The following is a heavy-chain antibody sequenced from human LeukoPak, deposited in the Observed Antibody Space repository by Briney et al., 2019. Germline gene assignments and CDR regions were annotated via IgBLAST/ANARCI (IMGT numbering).Heavy chain of an antibody. D-gene: IGHD2-2*01. Sequence: GGSLRLSCAASGFTFSSYSMNWVRQAPGKGLEWVSSISSGSSYIYYADSVKGRFTISRDNAKNSLYLQMNSLRAEDTAVYYCARHADIVVVPAAKGGIDYWGQGTLVTVSS. CDR1: GFTFSSYS. V-gene: IGHV3-21*01. CDR2: ISSGSSYI. J-gene: IGHJ4*02. CDR3: ARHADIVVVPAAKGGIDY.